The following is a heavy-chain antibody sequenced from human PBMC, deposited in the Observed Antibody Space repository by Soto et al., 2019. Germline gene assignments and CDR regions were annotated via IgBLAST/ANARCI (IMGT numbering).Heavy chain of an antibody. CDR3: AIGEWRSCSSTSCYTYYGMDV. V-gene: IGHV3-30-3*01. J-gene: IGHJ6*02. CDR1: GFTFSSYA. Sequence: GGSLRLSCAASGFTFSSYAMHWVRQAPGKGLEWVAVISYDGSNKYYADSVKGRFTISRDNSKNTLYLQMKSLRAEDTAVYYCAIGEWRSCSSTSCYTYYGMDVWGQATTVAVSS. CDR2: ISYDGSNK. D-gene: IGHD2-2*02.